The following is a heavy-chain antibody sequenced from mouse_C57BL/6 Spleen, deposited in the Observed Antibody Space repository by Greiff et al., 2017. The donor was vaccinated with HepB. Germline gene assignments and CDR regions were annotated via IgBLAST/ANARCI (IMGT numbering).Heavy chain of an antibody. D-gene: IGHD1-1*01. J-gene: IGHJ1*03. CDR2: IYPNSGST. CDR3: AYYGSSYNWYFDV. CDR1: GYTFTSYW. V-gene: IGHV1-64*01. Sequence: QVQLQQPGAELVKPGASVKLSCKASGYTFTSYWMHWVKQRPGQGLEWIGMIYPNSGSTNYNEKFKSKATLTVDKSSSTAYMQLSSLTSEDSAVYYCAYYGSSYNWYFDVWGTGTTVTVSS.